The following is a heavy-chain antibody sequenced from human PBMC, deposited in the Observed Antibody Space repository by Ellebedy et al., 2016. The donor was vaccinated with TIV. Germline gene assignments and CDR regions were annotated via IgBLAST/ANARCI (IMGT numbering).Heavy chain of an antibody. D-gene: IGHD6-13*01. V-gene: IGHV3-11*01. J-gene: IGHJ4*02. CDR1: GFTFSGHY. CDR3: ARLGVIAAAGASDY. CDR2: ISYSGDLM. Sequence: GESLKISCAASGFTFSGHYMSWFRQAPGKGPEWVSYISYSGDLMYYADSVKGRFTTSRDNAENSLYLQMNSLRAEDTAVYYCARLGVIAAAGASDYWGQGTLVIVSS.